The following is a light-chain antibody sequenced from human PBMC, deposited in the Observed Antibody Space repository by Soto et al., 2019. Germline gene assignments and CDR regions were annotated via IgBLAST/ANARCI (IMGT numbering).Light chain of an antibody. J-gene: IGKJ4*01. CDR3: RQYDSRPRAFS. CDR2: DAS. V-gene: IGKV1-33*01. Sequence: DIQMTQSPSSLSASVGDRVTITCQASQDISNYLNWYQQKPGKAPKPLIYDASNLETGVPSRFSGSGSWSDFTFTISSLQPEDIASYYCRQYDSRPRAFSFGGVTKVEFK. CDR1: QDISNY.